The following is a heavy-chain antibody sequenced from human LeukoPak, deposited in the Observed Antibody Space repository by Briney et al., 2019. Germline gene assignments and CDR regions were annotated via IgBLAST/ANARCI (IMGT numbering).Heavy chain of an antibody. CDR1: GYTFSSYW. J-gene: IGHJ4*02. CDR2: IKQDGREK. Sequence: GGSLRLSCAPSGYTFSSYWMSWVRQAPGKGLGWVVNIKQDGREKYYVDSVKGRFTISRDNAKNSLYLQMNSLRAEDTAVYYCARVRYYYDRSGYYFDYWGQGTLVTVSS. CDR3: ARVRYYYDRSGYYFDY. V-gene: IGHV3-7*01. D-gene: IGHD3-22*01.